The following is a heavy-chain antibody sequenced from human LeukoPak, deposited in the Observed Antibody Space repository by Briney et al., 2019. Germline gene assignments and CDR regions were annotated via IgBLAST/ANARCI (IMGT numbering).Heavy chain of an antibody. Sequence: SETLSLTCTVSGGSISSYYWSWIRQPPGKGLEWIGYIYYSGTTNYNPSLKSRVTISVATSKNQFSLNLSSVTAADPAVYSCARGGGGEYSSGWYDYWGQGTLVTVSS. V-gene: IGHV4-59*01. CDR3: ARGGGGEYSSGWYDY. CDR1: GGSISSYY. J-gene: IGHJ4*02. D-gene: IGHD6-19*01. CDR2: IYYSGTT.